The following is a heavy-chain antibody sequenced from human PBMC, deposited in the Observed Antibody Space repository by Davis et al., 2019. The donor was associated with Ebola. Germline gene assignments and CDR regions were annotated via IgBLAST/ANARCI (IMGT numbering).Heavy chain of an antibody. D-gene: IGHD3-22*01. J-gene: IGHJ4*02. Sequence: GESLKISCAASGFTFSSYAMSWVRQAPGKGLEWVSVIYSGGSTYYADSVKGRFTISRDNAKNSLYLQMNSLRAEDTAVCYCARGRHDSSGYFYWGQGTLVTVSS. CDR1: GFTFSSYA. CDR3: ARGRHDSSGYFY. V-gene: IGHV3-66*01. CDR2: IYSGGST.